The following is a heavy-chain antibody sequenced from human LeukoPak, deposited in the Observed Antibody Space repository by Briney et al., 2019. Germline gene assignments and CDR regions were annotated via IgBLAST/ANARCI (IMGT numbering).Heavy chain of an antibody. V-gene: IGHV3-48*03. D-gene: IGHD1-26*01. CDR3: ASLVGATPS. J-gene: IGHJ4*02. Sequence: GGSLRLSCAASGFTFSSYAMSWVRQAPGKGPEWVSYISSSGSTIFYADSVKGRFTSSRDNAKNSLYLQMNGLRAEDTAVYYCASLVGATPSWGQGTLVTVSS. CDR1: GFTFSSYA. CDR2: ISSSGSTI.